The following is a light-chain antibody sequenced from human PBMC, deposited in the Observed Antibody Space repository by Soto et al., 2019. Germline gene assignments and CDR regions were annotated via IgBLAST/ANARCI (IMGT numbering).Light chain of an antibody. V-gene: IGLV2-14*01. CDR2: EVS. CDR1: SSDVGAYDY. CDR3: SSYTTTNTLWV. J-gene: IGLJ3*02. Sequence: QSAVTQPASVSGSPGQSITISCTGTSSDVGAYDYVSWYQQNPGKAPKLIISEVSDRPSGVSNRFSGSKSGNTASLTISGLHAEDEADYFCSSYTTTNTLWVFGGGTKLTVL.